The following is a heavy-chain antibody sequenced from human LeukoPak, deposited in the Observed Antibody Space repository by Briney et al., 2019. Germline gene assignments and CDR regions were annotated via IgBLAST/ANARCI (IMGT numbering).Heavy chain of an antibody. Sequence: GGSLRLSCAASGFTFSSYWMHWVRQAPGKGLVWVSRINSDGSSTSYADSVKGRFTISRDNSKNTLYLQMNSLRAEDTAVYYCARFSLLLLAFDIWGQGTMVTVSS. V-gene: IGHV3-74*01. CDR2: INSDGSST. J-gene: IGHJ3*02. D-gene: IGHD3-10*01. CDR1: GFTFSSYW. CDR3: ARFSLLLLAFDI.